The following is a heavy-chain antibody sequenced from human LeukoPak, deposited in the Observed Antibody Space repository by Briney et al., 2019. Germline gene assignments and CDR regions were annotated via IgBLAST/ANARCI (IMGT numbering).Heavy chain of an antibody. Sequence: PSETLSLTCAVYGGSFSGYYWSWIRQPPGKGLEWIGEINHSGSTNYNPSLKSRVTISVDTSKNQFSLKLSSVIAADTAVYYCAGAAPGSYGSFDYWGQGTLVTVSS. D-gene: IGHD5-18*01. V-gene: IGHV4-34*01. CDR1: GGSFSGYY. CDR2: INHSGST. CDR3: AGAAPGSYGSFDY. J-gene: IGHJ4*02.